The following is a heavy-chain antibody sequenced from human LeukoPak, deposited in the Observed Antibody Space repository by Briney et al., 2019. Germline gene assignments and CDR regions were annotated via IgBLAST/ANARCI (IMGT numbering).Heavy chain of an antibody. Sequence: PGGSLRLSCAASRFTFSSYGMHWVRQAPGKGLEWVAVISYDGSNKYYADSVKGRFTVSRDNSKNTLYLQMNSLRAEDTAVYYCAKEGIDGFNYDYWGQGTLVTVSS. CDR2: ISYDGSNK. V-gene: IGHV3-30*18. J-gene: IGHJ4*02. D-gene: IGHD5-24*01. CDR1: RFTFSSYG. CDR3: AKEGIDGFNYDY.